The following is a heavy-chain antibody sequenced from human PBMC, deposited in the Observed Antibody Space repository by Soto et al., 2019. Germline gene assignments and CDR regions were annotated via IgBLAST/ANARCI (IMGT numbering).Heavy chain of an antibody. V-gene: IGHV4-34*01. D-gene: IGHD6-19*01. CDR3: AGSIAVAGHTPNWFDP. CDR2: INHSGNT. J-gene: IGHJ5*02. CDR1: GGSFSGYY. Sequence: SETLSLTCAVYGGSFSGYYWSWIRQPPGKGLEWIGEINHSGNTNYNPSLKSRVTISVDTSKNQFSLKLSSVTAADTAVYYCAGSIAVAGHTPNWFDPWGQGTLVTVSS.